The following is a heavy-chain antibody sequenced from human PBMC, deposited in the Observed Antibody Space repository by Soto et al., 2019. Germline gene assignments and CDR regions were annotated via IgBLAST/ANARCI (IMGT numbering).Heavy chain of an antibody. CDR1: GDNFSSNIAA. Sequence: QTLSLTYDISGDNFSSNIAAWNWIRQSPSRGLEWLGRTYYRSKWYNDYAISVKSRITINPDTSKNQFSLQLNSVTPEDTVVYFCARGYSNRGVYGMDVWGQGTTVTVSS. CDR3: ARGYSNRGVYGMDV. CDR2: TYYRSKWYN. J-gene: IGHJ6*02. D-gene: IGHD6-13*01. V-gene: IGHV6-1*01.